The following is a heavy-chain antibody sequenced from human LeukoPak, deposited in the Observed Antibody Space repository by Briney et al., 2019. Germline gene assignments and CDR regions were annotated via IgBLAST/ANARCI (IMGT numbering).Heavy chain of an antibody. J-gene: IGHJ4*02. CDR2: INPSGGST. Sequence: ASVKVSCKASGYTFTSYYMHWVRQAPGQGLEWMGIINPSGGSTSYAQKFQGRVTMTTDTSTSTAYMELRSLRSDDTAVYYCARSRGATAMDYYFDYWGQGTLVTVSS. D-gene: IGHD5-18*01. CDR1: GYTFTSYY. CDR3: ARSRGATAMDYYFDY. V-gene: IGHV1-46*01.